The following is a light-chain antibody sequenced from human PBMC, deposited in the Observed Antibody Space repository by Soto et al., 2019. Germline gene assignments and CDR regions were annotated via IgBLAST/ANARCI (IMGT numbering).Light chain of an antibody. V-gene: IGLV2-14*01. CDR3: SAYTARSNMV. CDR1: MRDVGAYNL. J-gene: IGLJ3*02. CDR2: EVR. Sequence: QDAMTQAASVSRSAGQSIAIACSGTMRDVGAYNLVSWYQQHPGTAPKLIIYEVRNRPSGISSRFSGSRSGNTASLTISGLQSEDEGDYYCSAYTARSNMVFGEGSRVTVL.